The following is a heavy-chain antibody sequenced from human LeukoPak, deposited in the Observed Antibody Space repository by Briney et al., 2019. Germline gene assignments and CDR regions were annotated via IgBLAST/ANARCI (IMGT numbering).Heavy chain of an antibody. CDR1: GGTFSSYA. CDR2: IIPTFGTA. CDR3: ARGGLYSSGPTADY. D-gene: IGHD6-19*01. V-gene: IGHV1-69*05. Sequence: SVKVSCKASGGTFSSYAISWVRQAPGQGLEWMGGIIPTFGTANYAQKFQGRVTITTDESTSTAYMELSSLRSEDTAVYYCARGGLYSSGPTADYWGQGTLVTVSS. J-gene: IGHJ4*02.